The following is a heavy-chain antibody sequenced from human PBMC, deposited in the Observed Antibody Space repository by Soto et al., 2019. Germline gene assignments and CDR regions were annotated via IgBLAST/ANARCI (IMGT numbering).Heavy chain of an antibody. CDR2: IYYSGST. J-gene: IGHJ5*02. D-gene: IGHD3-22*01. CDR3: ARDLRGYYDSSGTIGGNWFDP. V-gene: IGHV4-59*01. Sequence: QVQLQESGPGLVKPSETLSLTCTVSGGSISSYYWSWIRQPPGKGLEWIGYIYYSGSTNYNPSPKGRVTISVDTSKNQFSLKLSSVTAADTAVYYCARDLRGYYDSSGTIGGNWFDPWGQGTLVTVSS. CDR1: GGSISSYY.